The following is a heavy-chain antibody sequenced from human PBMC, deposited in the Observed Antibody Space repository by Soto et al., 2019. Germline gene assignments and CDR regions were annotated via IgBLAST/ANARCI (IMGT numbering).Heavy chain of an antibody. V-gene: IGHV3-30*18. D-gene: IGHD6-19*01. J-gene: IGHJ5*02. CDR3: GKHVIAVAGTNSFDP. Sequence: LRLSCAASGFTFSSYGMHWVRQAPGKGLEWVAVISYDGSNKYYADSVKGRFTISRDNSKNTLYLQMNSLRAEDTAVNYCGKHVIAVAGTNSFDPWGQGTRVAVSS. CDR1: GFTFSSYG. CDR2: ISYDGSNK.